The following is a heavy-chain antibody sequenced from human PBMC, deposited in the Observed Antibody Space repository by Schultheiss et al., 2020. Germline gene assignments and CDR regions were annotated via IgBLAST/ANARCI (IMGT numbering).Heavy chain of an antibody. CDR2: IRQDGIDT. CDR1: GFTVSDNY. CDR3: ARGYYTNWFDP. V-gene: IGHV3-7*03. Sequence: GGSLRLSCAASGFTVSDNYMSWVRQAPGKGLEWVASIRQDGIDTSYVDSVKGRFTISRDNSKNTLYLHMNSLKTEDTAVYYCARGYYTNWFDPWGQGTLVTVSS. J-gene: IGHJ5*02. D-gene: IGHD4-11*01.